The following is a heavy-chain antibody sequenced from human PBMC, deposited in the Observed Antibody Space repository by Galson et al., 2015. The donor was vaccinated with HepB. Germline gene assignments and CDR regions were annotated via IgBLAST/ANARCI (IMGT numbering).Heavy chain of an antibody. CDR1: IFTFSTYW. CDR2: ISSSSSYI. D-gene: IGHD2-2*01. CDR3: ARPPAWVVPAAYFDL. Sequence: SLRLSCAASIFTFSTYWMHWVRQAPGKGLEWVSSISSSSSYIYYADSVKGRFTISRDNAKNSLYLQMNSLRAEDTAVYYCARPPAWVVPAAYFDLWGRGTLVTVSS. J-gene: IGHJ2*01. V-gene: IGHV3-21*01.